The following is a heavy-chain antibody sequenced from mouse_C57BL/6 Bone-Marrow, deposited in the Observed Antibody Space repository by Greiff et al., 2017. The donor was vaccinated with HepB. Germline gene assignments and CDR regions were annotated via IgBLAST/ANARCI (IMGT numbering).Heavy chain of an antibody. CDR2: IDPSDSET. Sequence: VQLQQSGAELVRPGSSVKLSCKASGYTFTSYWMHWVKQRPIQGLEWIGNIDPSDSETHYNQKFKDKATLTVDKSSSTAYMQLSSLTSEDSAVYYCARSLYGSSYWYFDVWGTGTTVTVSS. D-gene: IGHD1-1*01. J-gene: IGHJ1*03. CDR3: ARSLYGSSYWYFDV. CDR1: GYTFTSYW. V-gene: IGHV1-52*01.